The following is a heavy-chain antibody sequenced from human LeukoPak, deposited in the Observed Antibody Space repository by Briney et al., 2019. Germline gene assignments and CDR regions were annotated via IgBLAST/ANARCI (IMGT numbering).Heavy chain of an antibody. J-gene: IGHJ4*02. CDR3: ARAAAYYDSSGYPY. Sequence: SETLSLTCTVSGGSISSGDCYWSWIRQPPGKGLEWIGYIYYSGSTYYNPSLKSRVTISVDTSKNQFSLKLSSVTAADTAVYYCARAAAYYDSSGYPYWGQGTLVTVSS. V-gene: IGHV4-30-4*01. CDR2: IYYSGST. D-gene: IGHD3-22*01. CDR1: GGSISSGDCY.